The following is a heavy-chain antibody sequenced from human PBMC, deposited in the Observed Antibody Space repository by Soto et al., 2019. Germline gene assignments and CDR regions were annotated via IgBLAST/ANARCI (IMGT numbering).Heavy chain of an antibody. V-gene: IGHV3-33*03. CDR3: AILTPEIVVTSAAPYGMDV. J-gene: IGHJ6*02. Sequence: GGSLRLSCAASGFTFSSYGMHWVRQAPGKGLEWVAVIWYDGSSTSYADSVKGRFTISRDNAKNTLYLQMNSLRAEDTAVYYCAILTPEIVVTSAAPYGMDVWGQGTTVTVSS. D-gene: IGHD2-2*01. CDR2: IWYDGSST. CDR1: GFTFSSYG.